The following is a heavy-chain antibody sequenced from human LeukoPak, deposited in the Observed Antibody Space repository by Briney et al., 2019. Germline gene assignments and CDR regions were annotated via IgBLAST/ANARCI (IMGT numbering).Heavy chain of an antibody. CDR1: GGSFSGYY. CDR3: ARGPRMTTIFGVVIMGLDY. D-gene: IGHD3-3*01. Sequence: PSETLSLTCAVYGGSFSGYYWNWIRQPPGEGLEWIGEINHSGSTNYNPSLKSRVTISVDTSKNQFSLKLSFISAADTAVYYCARGPRMTTIFGVVIMGLDYWGQGTLVTVSS. V-gene: IGHV4-34*01. J-gene: IGHJ4*02. CDR2: INHSGST.